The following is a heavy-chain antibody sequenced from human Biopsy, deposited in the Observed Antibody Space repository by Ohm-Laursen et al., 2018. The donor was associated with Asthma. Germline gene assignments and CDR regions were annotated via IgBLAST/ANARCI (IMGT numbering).Heavy chain of an antibody. CDR3: ARDAAAAGESYYYYYGMDV. V-gene: IGHV1-2*04. CDR1: GYTFAGYN. D-gene: IGHD6-13*01. J-gene: IGHJ6*02. CDR2: INPNSGGT. Sequence: SSVKVSCKVSGYTFAGYNMYWVRQAPGQGLEWMGWINPNSGGTNYAQKFQGWVTMTRDTSISTAYMELSRLRSDDTAVYYCARDAAAAGESYYYYYGMDVWGQGTTVTVSS.